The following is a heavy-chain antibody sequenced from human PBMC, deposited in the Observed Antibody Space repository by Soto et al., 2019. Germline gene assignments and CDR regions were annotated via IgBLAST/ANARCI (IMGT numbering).Heavy chain of an antibody. J-gene: IGHJ4*02. CDR2: ISYAGSNK. D-gene: IGHD3-16*01. CDR1: GFTFSNYG. Sequence: GGSLRLSCAASGFTFSNYGMHWVRQAPGKGLEWVAVISYAGSNKYYADCVKGRFTISRDNSKNTLYLQMNSLRAEDTAVYYCAKSPLYLYYFDYWGQGTLVTVSS. CDR3: AKSPLYLYYFDY. V-gene: IGHV3-30*18.